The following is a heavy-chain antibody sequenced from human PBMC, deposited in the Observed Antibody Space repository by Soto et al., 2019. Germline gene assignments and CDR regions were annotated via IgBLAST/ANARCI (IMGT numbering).Heavy chain of an antibody. CDR1: GFTFSSHA. J-gene: IGHJ6*02. Sequence: QVQLVESGGGVVQPGRSLRLSCAASGFTFSSHAMHWVRQAPGKGLEWVTIISYDGSYKNYADSVKGRFTISRDNSRSTLSLQMNSLTAEDTAVYYFVRDARETGYYYYGLDVWGLGTTVTVSS. V-gene: IGHV3-30-3*01. CDR3: VRDARETGYYYYGLDV. CDR2: ISYDGSYK.